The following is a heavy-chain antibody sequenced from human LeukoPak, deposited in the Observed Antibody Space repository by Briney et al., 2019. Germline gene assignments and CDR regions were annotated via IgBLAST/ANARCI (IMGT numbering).Heavy chain of an antibody. CDR1: GGSISSYY. D-gene: IGHD5-12*01. Sequence: SETLSLTCTVSGGSISSYYWSWIRQPPGKGLEWIGYIYYSGSTNYNPSLKSRVTMSIDTSKIQFSLKLSSVTAADTAVYYCARRSGGYNFDYWGQGTLVTVSS. CDR3: ARRSGGYNFDY. CDR2: IYYSGST. J-gene: IGHJ4*02. V-gene: IGHV4-59*08.